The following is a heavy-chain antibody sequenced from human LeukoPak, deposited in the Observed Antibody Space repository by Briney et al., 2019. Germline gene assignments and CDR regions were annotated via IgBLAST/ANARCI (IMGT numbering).Heavy chain of an antibody. CDR3: ARPRGCGTSRCNNFDY. D-gene: IGHD2-21*01. CDR2: MNEYGSEI. CDR1: GFTFTHAW. J-gene: IGHJ4*02. Sequence: GGSLRLSCAASGFTFTHAWLIWVRQAPGKGLEWVAKMNEYGSEIFYVDSVKGRFTISRDNAKNSLYLQMNRLRAEDTAVYYCARPRGCGTSRCNNFDYWGQGTLVTVSS. V-gene: IGHV3-7*01.